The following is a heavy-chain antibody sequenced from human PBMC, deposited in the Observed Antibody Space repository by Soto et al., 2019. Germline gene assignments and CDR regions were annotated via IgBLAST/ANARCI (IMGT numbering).Heavy chain of an antibody. CDR3: AKDDDSSGYSYYSDY. V-gene: IGHV3-23*01. Sequence: EVQLLESGGGLVQPGGSLRLSCAASGFTFSSYAMNWVRQAPGKGLEWGSSISGDGYNTYYADSVKGRFTISRDNSKNTLYVQMSSLRADDTAIYYCAKDDDSSGYSYYSDYWGQGTLVTVSS. J-gene: IGHJ4*02. D-gene: IGHD3-22*01. CDR1: GFTFSSYA. CDR2: ISGDGYNT.